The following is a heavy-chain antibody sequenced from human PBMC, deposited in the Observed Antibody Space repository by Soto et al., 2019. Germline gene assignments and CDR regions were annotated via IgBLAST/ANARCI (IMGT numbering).Heavy chain of an antibody. D-gene: IGHD3-10*01. CDR1: GYTFTSYD. V-gene: IGHV1-69*13. CDR2: IIPIFGTA. CDR3: ASPNYYGSGRSPNWFEP. J-gene: IGHJ5*02. Sequence: SVKVTCKASGYTFTSYDINWVRQATGQGLEWMGGIIPIFGTANYAQKFQGRVTITADESTSTAYMELSSLRSEDTAVYYCASPNYYGSGRSPNWFEPWGQGTLVTVSS.